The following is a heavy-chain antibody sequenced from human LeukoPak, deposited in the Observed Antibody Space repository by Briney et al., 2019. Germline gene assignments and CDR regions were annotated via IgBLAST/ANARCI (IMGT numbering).Heavy chain of an antibody. J-gene: IGHJ4*02. CDR3: ARAGLPPDYYDFWSGTGYFDY. CDR1: GGSISSHY. V-gene: IGHV4-59*11. D-gene: IGHD3-3*01. CDR2: IYYSGST. Sequence: SETLSLTCTVSGGSISSHYWSWIRQPPGKGLEWIGYIYYSGSTNYNPSLKSRVTISVDTSKNQFSLKLSSVTAADTAVYYCARAGLPPDYYDFWSGTGYFDYWGQGTLVTVSS.